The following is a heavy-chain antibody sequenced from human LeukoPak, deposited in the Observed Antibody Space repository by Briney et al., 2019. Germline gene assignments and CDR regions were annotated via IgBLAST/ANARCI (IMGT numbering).Heavy chain of an antibody. V-gene: IGHV3-23*01. CDR1: GFTFSNHA. J-gene: IGHJ6*03. CDR2: INGSGVTT. D-gene: IGHD3-16*02. CDR3: AKDRLYHYYMDV. Sequence: GGSLRLSCAASGFTFSNHAMSWVRQAPGKGLEWVSGINGSGVTTYYADSVNGRFTISRDNSKKTLYLHMNSLRVEDTAIYYFAKDRLYHYYMDVWGRGTSVTVSS.